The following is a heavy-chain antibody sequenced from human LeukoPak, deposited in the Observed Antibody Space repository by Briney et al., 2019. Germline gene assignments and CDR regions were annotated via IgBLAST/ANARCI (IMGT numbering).Heavy chain of an antibody. V-gene: IGHV3-7*01. Sequence: GGSLRLSCAASGFTFSSYWMSWVRQAPGKGLEWVANIKQEGSEKYYAHSVKGRCTISRDNAKNSLYLQMNSLRAEDTAVYYCTRAFVGYCSGGSCYSGYWGQGTLVTVSS. CDR2: IKQEGSEK. J-gene: IGHJ4*02. CDR3: TRAFVGYCSGGSCYSGY. D-gene: IGHD2-15*01. CDR1: GFTFSSYW.